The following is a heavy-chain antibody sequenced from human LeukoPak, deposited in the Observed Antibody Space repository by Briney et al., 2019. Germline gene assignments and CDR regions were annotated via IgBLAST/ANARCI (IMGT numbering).Heavy chain of an antibody. CDR3: ARHRGVRALT. V-gene: IGHV4-59*08. CDR1: GGSFSGYY. Sequence: SETLSLTCAVYGGSFSGYYWNWIRQPPGKGLEWIGNIYYSGSTNYNPSLKSRVTISVDMSKNQFSLRLSSVTAADTAVYYCARHRGVRALTWGQGTLVTVSS. D-gene: IGHD3-10*01. J-gene: IGHJ5*02. CDR2: IYYSGST.